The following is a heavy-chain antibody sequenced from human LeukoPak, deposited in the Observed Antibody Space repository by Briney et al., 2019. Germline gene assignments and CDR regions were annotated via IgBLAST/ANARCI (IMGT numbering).Heavy chain of an antibody. CDR1: GFTFDDYG. V-gene: IGHV3-20*04. CDR2: INWNGGST. J-gene: IGHJ3*02. D-gene: IGHD4-23*01. CDR3: ARGKLGWDYTAAFDI. Sequence: PGGSLRLSCAASGFTFDDYGMSWVRQAPGKGLEWVSGINWNGGSTGYADSVKGRFTISRDNAKNSLYLQMNSLRAEDTALYYCARGKLGWDYTAAFDIWGEGTMVTVSS.